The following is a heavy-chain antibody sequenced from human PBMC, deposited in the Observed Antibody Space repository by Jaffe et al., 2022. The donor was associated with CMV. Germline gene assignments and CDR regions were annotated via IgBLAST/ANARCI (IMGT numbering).Heavy chain of an antibody. V-gene: IGHV4-59*08. CDR1: GVSISNYY. Sequence: QVQLQESGPGLVKPSETLSLTCTVSGVSISNYYWSWIRQSPGKGLEWIGYIYYNGNTNYNPSLKSRVTISLDTSKNQFSLKLRSVTASDTAVYYCGRHGGGYTYGFPGSRFDSWGQGTLVTVSS. CDR3: GRHGGGYTYGFPGSRFDS. CDR2: IYYNGNT. J-gene: IGHJ4*02. D-gene: IGHD5-18*01.